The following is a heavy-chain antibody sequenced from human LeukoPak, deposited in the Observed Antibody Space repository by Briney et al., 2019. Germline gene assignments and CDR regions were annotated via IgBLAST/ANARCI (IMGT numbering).Heavy chain of an antibody. J-gene: IGHJ5*02. D-gene: IGHD6-13*01. CDR3: AKDKYSSSWYANWFDP. CDR2: IYSGGST. V-gene: IGHV3-53*01. Sequence: QSGGSLRLSCAASGFTVSSNYMNWVRQAPGKGLEWVSVIYSGGSTYYADSVKGRFTISRDNSKNTLYLQMNSLRAEDTAVYYCAKDKYSSSWYANWFDPWGQGTLVTVSS. CDR1: GFTVSSNY.